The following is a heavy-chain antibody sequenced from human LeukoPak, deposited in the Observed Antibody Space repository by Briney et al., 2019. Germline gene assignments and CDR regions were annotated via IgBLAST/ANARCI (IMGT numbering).Heavy chain of an antibody. D-gene: IGHD2-15*01. Sequence: SVKVSCKASGYTFTSYGISWVRQAPGQGLEWMGRIIPILGIANYAQKFQGRVTITADKSTSTAYMELSSLRSEDTAVYYCARDCSGGSCYSGFDPWGQGTLVTVSS. CDR3: ARDCSGGSCYSGFDP. V-gene: IGHV1-69*04. J-gene: IGHJ5*02. CDR1: GYTFTSYG. CDR2: IIPILGIA.